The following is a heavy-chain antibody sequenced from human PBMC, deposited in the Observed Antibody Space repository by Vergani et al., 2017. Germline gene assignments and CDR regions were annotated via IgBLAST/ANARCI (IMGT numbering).Heavy chain of an antibody. CDR1: GFPFSSYG. Sequence: QVQLVESGGGVVQPGGSLRLPCAASGFPFSSYGMHWVRQAPGKGLEWVAFIRYDGSNKYYADSVKGRFTISRDNSKNTLYLQMNSLRAEDTAVYYCAKAPLVRGYNYYYGMDVWGQGTTVTVSS. J-gene: IGHJ6*02. CDR3: AKAPLVRGYNYYYGMDV. V-gene: IGHV3-30*02. CDR2: IRYDGSNK. D-gene: IGHD3-10*01.